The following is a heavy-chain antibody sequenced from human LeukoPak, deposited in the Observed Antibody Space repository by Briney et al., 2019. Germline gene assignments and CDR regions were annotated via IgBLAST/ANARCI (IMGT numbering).Heavy chain of an antibody. J-gene: IGHJ6*02. D-gene: IGHD5-18*01. CDR1: GYTFTSYY. V-gene: IGHV1-46*01. CDR3: ARDLQLWFYYYYYGMDV. CDR2: INPSGGST. Sequence: ASVKVSCKASGYTFTSYYMHWVRQAPGQGLEWMGIINPSGGSTSYAQKFQGRVTVTRDTSTSTVYMELSSLRSEDTAVYYCARDLQLWFYYYYYGMDVWGQGTTVTVSS.